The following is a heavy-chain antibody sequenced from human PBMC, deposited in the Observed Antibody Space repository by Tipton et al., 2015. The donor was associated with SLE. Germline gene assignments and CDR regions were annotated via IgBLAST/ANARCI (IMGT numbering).Heavy chain of an antibody. V-gene: IGHV1-18*04. CDR3: ALRWPDTWTTVY. CDR1: GYSFTAYY. Sequence: QSGPEVKKPGASVKVSCKASGYSFTAYYMHWVRQAPGQGLEWMGWISAYNGNTNYAQKLQGRVTMTTDTSTSTAYMELRSLRSDDTAVYYCALRWPDTWTTVYWGQGTLVTVSS. D-gene: IGHD5-12*01. CDR2: ISAYNGNT. J-gene: IGHJ4*02.